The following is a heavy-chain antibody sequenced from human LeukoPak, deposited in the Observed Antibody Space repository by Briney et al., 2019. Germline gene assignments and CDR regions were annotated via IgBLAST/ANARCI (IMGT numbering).Heavy chain of an antibody. Sequence: GGSLRLSCAASGFSFSSYGMHWVRQAPGKGLEWVAVIWYDGSNKYYADSVKGRFTISRDNSKNTLYLQMNSLRAEDTAVYYCARGLTTDDAFDIWGQGTMVTVSS. V-gene: IGHV3-33*08. J-gene: IGHJ3*02. CDR1: GFSFSSYG. CDR2: IWYDGSNK. D-gene: IGHD4-17*01. CDR3: ARGLTTDDAFDI.